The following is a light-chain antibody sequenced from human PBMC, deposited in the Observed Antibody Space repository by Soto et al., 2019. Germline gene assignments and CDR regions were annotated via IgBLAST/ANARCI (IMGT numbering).Light chain of an antibody. CDR3: HQYNSYSYT. CDR1: RSISSW. V-gene: IGKV1-5*03. CDR2: KAS. Sequence: DIQMTQSPSTLSASVGDRVTITCRASRSISSWLAWYQQKPGKAPKLLIYKASSLESGVPSRFSGSGSGTEFTLTISSLKPDDFATYYCHQYNSYSYTFGQGTKLEIK. J-gene: IGKJ2*01.